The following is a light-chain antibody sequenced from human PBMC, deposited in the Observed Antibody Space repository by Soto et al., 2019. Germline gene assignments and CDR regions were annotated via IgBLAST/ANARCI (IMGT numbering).Light chain of an antibody. J-gene: IGKJ1*01. V-gene: IGKV3-20*01. CDR3: HHYRSSPPT. CDR2: GAS. CDR1: QSISSNY. Sequence: EIVLTQSPGTLSMSPGERATLSCRASQSISSNYLAWYQQKPGQAPRLLIYGASSRATGIPDRFSGSGSGTDFTLTITRLEPEDFAVYYCHHYRSSPPTFGQGTKVEFK.